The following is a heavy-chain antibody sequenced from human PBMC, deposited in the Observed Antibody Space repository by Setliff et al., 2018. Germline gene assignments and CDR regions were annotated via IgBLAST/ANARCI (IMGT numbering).Heavy chain of an antibody. Sequence: SESLSLTCTVSGGSISSGEFYWTWIRQPPGKGLEWIGEINHSGSTNYNPSLKRRLTISLDTSKNQFSLKLISVTAADTAVYFCARDPAAGLDYWGQGTLVTVSS. J-gene: IGHJ4*02. V-gene: IGHV4-39*07. CDR2: INHSGST. CDR3: ARDPAAGLDY. CDR1: GGSISSGEFY. D-gene: IGHD6-13*01.